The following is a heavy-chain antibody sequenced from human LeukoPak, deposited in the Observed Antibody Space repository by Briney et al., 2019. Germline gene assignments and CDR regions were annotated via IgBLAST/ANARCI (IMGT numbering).Heavy chain of an antibody. CDR2: IIPILGIA. CDR1: GGTFSSYA. CDR3: ARDRGYSGYDYIASFDY. Sequence: ASVKVSCKVSGGTFSSYAISWVRQAPGQGLEWMGRIIPILGIANYAQKFQGRVTITADKSTSTAYMELSSLRSEDTAVYDCARDRGYSGYDYIASFDYWGQGTLVTVSS. J-gene: IGHJ4*02. V-gene: IGHV1-69*04. D-gene: IGHD5-12*01.